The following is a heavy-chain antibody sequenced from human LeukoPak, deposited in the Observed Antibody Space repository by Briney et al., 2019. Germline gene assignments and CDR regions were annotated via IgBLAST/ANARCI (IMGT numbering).Heavy chain of an antibody. D-gene: IGHD3-3*01. J-gene: IGHJ4*02. V-gene: IGHV3-30*02. CDR2: IRYDGSNR. CDR1: GFTFSSYG. CDR3: ASQRVRFLEWLNDYFDY. Sequence: PGGSLRLSCAASGFTFSSYGMHWVRQAPGKGLEWVAFIRYDGSNRYYADSVKGRFTISRDNSKNTLYLQMNSLRAEDTAVYYCASQRVRFLEWLNDYFDYWGQGTLVTVSS.